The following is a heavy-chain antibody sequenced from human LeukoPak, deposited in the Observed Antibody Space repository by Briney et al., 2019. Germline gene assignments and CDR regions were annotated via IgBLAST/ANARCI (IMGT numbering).Heavy chain of an antibody. Sequence: GGSLRLSCAASGFTFSSYSMNWVRQAPGKGLEWVSSISSSSSYIYYADSVKGRFTISRDNAKNSLYLQTNSLRAEDTAVYYCARDRGSGSTGAFDIWGQGTMVTVSS. J-gene: IGHJ3*02. CDR3: ARDRGSGSTGAFDI. V-gene: IGHV3-21*01. CDR2: ISSSSSYI. D-gene: IGHD1-26*01. CDR1: GFTFSSYS.